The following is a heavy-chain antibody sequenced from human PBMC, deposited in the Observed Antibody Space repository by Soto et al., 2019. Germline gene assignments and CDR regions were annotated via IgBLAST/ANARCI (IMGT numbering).Heavy chain of an antibody. J-gene: IGHJ5*02. CDR3: AKVKPPVAGKGRWFDP. CDR1: GGSFSGYY. V-gene: IGHV4-34*01. D-gene: IGHD6-19*01. Sequence: QVQLQQWGAGLLKPSETLSLTCAVYGGSFSGYYWSWIRQPPGKGLEWIGEINHSGSTNYNPSLKSRVTLSVDTSKNQFSLKLSSVTAADTAVYYCAKVKPPVAGKGRWFDPWGQGTLVTVSS. CDR2: INHSGST.